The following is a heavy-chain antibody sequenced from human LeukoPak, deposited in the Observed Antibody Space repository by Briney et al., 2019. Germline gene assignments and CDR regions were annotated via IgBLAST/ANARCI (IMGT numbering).Heavy chain of an antibody. CDR2: IWYDGSNK. D-gene: IGHD4-17*01. CDR3: AREPGVTVTTLDMDV. J-gene: IGHJ6*02. CDR1: GFTFSSYG. V-gene: IGHV3-33*01. Sequence: GGSLRLSCAASGFTFSSYGMHWVRQAPGKGLEWVAVIWYDGSNKYYADSVKGRFTISRDNAKNLLYLQMNSLRAEDTAVYFCAREPGVTVTTLDMDVWGQGTTVTVSS.